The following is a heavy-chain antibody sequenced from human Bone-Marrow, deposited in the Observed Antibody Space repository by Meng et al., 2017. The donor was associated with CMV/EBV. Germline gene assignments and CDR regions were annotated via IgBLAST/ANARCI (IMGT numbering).Heavy chain of an antibody. CDR1: GFTFSSYG. J-gene: IGHJ6*01. D-gene: IGHD6-13*01. CDR3: AKGQSSSWSDYYYYYGMDV. V-gene: IGHV3-30*02. CDR2: IRYDGSNK. Sequence: GGSLRLSCAASGFTFSSYGMHWVRQAPGKGLEWVAFIRYDGSNKYYADSVKGRFTISRDNSKNTLYLQMNSLRAEDTAVYYCAKGQSSSWSDYYYYYGMDVWGQGTTVIVSS.